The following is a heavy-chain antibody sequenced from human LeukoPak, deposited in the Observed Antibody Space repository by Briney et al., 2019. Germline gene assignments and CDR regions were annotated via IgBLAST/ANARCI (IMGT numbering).Heavy chain of an antibody. J-gene: IGHJ3*02. D-gene: IGHD2-8*01. V-gene: IGHV3-7*01. CDR3: ARVGVGASLDAFDI. CDR2: INQDGSEK. Sequence: PGGSLRLSCAASGFTFSTYWMTWVRQTPGKGLEWVANINQDGSEKYYVDSVEGRFTIPRDNAKNSLYLQMNSLRAEDTAVYHCARVGVGASLDAFDIWGQGTMVTVSS. CDR1: GFTFSTYW.